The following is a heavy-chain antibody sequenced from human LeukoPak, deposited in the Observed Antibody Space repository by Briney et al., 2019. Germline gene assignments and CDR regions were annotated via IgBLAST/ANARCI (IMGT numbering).Heavy chain of an antibody. CDR2: IYYSGST. D-gene: IGHD2-15*01. CDR3: ARGVGEGWFDP. J-gene: IGHJ5*02. CDR1: GGSLSSGDYY. V-gene: IGHV4-30-4*08. Sequence: SQTLSLTCTVSGGSLSSGDYYWSWLRQPPGKGLEWIGYIYYSGSTYYNPSLKSRVTISVDTSKNQFSLKLSSVTAADTAVYYCARGVGEGWFDPWGQRTLVTVSS.